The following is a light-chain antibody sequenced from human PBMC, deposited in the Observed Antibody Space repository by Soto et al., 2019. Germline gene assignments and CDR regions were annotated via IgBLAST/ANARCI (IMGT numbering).Light chain of an antibody. CDR3: QQYGSSPRT. CDR2: GSS. Sequence: EIVLTQSPGTRSLSPRERATLSCRATQNVAGRYLAWYQQKPGPAHRLLTYGSSIRGAGIPDRFSGSGSGTDFTLTISRLDPEDVAVYFCQQYGSSPRTFGQGTKVDIK. J-gene: IGKJ1*01. CDR1: QNVAGRY. V-gene: IGKV3-20*01.